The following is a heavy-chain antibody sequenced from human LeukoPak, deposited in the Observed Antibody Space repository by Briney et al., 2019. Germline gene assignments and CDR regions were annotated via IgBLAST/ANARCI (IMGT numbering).Heavy chain of an antibody. D-gene: IGHD3-3*01. V-gene: IGHV3-23*01. CDR2: ISGSGGST. J-gene: IGHJ2*01. CDR1: GFTFSSYA. Sequence: GGSLRLSCAASGFTFSSYAMSWVRQTPGKGLEWVSSISGSGGSTNYADSVTGRFTISRGNSNNTLYLQMNSLRADDTAVYYCAKDGLRFLEWYLGYFDLWGRGTLVTVSS. CDR3: AKDGLRFLEWYLGYFDL.